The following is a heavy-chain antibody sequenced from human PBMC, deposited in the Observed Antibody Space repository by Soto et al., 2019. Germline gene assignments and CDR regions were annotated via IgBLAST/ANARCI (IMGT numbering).Heavy chain of an antibody. CDR3: ARDYYDSSGPPGFDP. D-gene: IGHD3-22*01. J-gene: IGHJ5*02. V-gene: IGHV1-69*13. Sequence: GASVKVSCKASGGTFSSYAISWVRQAPGQGLEWMGGIIPIFGTANYAQKFQGRVAITADESTSTAYMELSSLRSEDTAVYYCARDYYDSSGPPGFDPWGQGTLVTVSS. CDR1: GGTFSSYA. CDR2: IIPIFGTA.